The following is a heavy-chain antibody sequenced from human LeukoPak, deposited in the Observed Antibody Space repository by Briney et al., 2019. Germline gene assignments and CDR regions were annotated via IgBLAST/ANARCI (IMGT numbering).Heavy chain of an antibody. J-gene: IGHJ4*02. CDR3: AIQRTTGFDY. V-gene: IGHV3-7*01. Sequence: GGSLRLSCAASGFTFSNYWMSWVRQTPGKGLEWVANIKQDGSEKNYIDSVKGRFTISSDNAKNSLYLQMNSLRADDTAVYYCAIQRTTGFDYWGQGTLVTVSS. D-gene: IGHD1-7*01. CDR2: IKQDGSEK. CDR1: GFTFSNYW.